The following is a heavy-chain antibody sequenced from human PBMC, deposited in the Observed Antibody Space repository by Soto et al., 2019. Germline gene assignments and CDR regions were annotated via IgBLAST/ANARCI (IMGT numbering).Heavy chain of an antibody. CDR1: GFTVSGYS. CDR2: ISSSSSYI. Sequence: XVCLSLSCAASGFTVSGYSVNWVRPDPGKGLEWVSSISSSSSYIYYADSVKGRFTISRDNAKNSLYLQMNSLRAEDTAVYYCAMVSTSSSSNWFDPWGQGTLVTVSS. CDR3: AMVSTSSSSNWFDP. V-gene: IGHV3-21*01. D-gene: IGHD6-6*01. J-gene: IGHJ5*02.